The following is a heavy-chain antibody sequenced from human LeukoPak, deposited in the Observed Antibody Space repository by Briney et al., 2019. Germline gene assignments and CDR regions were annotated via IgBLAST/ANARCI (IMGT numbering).Heavy chain of an antibody. V-gene: IGHV1-2*02. CDR1: GYTFTGYY. D-gene: IGHD3-3*01. CDR2: INPNSGGT. CDR3: ARDKAEYYDFWSGYSTGDPIYYYYYMDV. Sequence: GASVKVSCKASGYTFTGYYMHWVRQAPGQGLEWMGWINPNSGGTNYAQKFQGRVTMTRDTSISTACMELSRLRSDDTAVYYCARDKAEYYDFWSGYSTGDPIYYYYYMDVWGKGTTVTVSS. J-gene: IGHJ6*03.